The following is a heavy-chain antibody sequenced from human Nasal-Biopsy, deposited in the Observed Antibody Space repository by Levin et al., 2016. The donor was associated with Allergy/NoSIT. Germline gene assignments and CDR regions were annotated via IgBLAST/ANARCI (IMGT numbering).Heavy chain of an antibody. D-gene: IGHD2-21*01. CDR2: IITRYAKP. Sequence: SVKVSCKASGGNLRDYVIAWVRQAPGQGLEWMGGIITRYAKPINAQNFQGRVTLRADRTTGTASMELTSLRVEDTAVYYCARIVGRLAEEWYFDLWGPGTLLTVSS. CDR3: ARIVGRLAEEWYFDL. CDR1: GGNLRDYV. J-gene: IGHJ2*01. V-gene: IGHV1-69*06.